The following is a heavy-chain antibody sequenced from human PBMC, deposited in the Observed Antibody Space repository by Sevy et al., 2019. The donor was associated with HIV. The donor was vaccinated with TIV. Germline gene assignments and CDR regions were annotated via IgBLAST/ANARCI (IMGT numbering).Heavy chain of an antibody. CDR1: GGSVTTGY. CDR3: ARVRDYGSGSFSPWFGP. CDR2: VYDIGRT. J-gene: IGHJ5*02. Sequence: SETLSLTCTVSGGSVTTGYWSWIRQPPGKGPERIGYVYDIGRTAYSPSLKSRVTISLDTTKNQFSLQLNSITAADTAVYYCARVRDYGSGSFSPWFGPWSQGTLVTVSS. D-gene: IGHD3-10*01. V-gene: IGHV4-59*02.